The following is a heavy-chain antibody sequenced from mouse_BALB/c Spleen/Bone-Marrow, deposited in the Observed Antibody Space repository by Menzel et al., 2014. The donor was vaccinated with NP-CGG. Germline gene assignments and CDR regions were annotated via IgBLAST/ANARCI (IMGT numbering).Heavy chain of an antibody. Sequence: VQLQQSGAELVKPGASVKLSCTASGFNIKDTYMHWVKQRPEQGLEWIGRIDPANGNTKYDPKFQGKATITADTSSNTAYLQLSSLTSEDTAVYYCASYYYGSSRFAYWGQATLVSVSA. CDR2: IDPANGNT. CDR3: ASYYYGSSRFAY. D-gene: IGHD1-1*01. J-gene: IGHJ3*01. V-gene: IGHV14-3*02. CDR1: GFNIKDTY.